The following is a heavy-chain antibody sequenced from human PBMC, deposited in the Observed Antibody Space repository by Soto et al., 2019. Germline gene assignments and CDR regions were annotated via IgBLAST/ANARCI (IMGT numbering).Heavy chain of an antibody. CDR2: IVPIVDTS. Sequence: QVQLVQSGAEVRQPASSVKVSCKTSGGTFSSYAISWVRQAPGQGLEWMGGIVPIVDTSTYAQKFQGRVMITADDSTSTVYMELSSLRSDDTAVYYCVRVVAIPGYPDNWGQGTLVTVSS. V-gene: IGHV1-69*12. D-gene: IGHD5-12*01. CDR1: GGTFSSYA. J-gene: IGHJ4*02. CDR3: VRVVAIPGYPDN.